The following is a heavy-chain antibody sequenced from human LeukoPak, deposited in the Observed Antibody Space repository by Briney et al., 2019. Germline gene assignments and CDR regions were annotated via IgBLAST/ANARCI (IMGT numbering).Heavy chain of an antibody. CDR1: GGTFSSYA. D-gene: IGHD3-9*01. V-gene: IGHV1-69*06. J-gene: IGHJ6*03. CDR3: ARSGVENSYYDILTGYSGWPVNYYYYYMDV. CDR2: IIPIFGTA. Sequence: SVKVSCKASGGTFSSYAISWVRQAPGQGLEWMGGIIPIFGTANYAQKFQGRVTITADKSTSTAYMELSSLRSEDTAVYYCARSGVENSYYDILTGYSGWPVNYYYYYMDVWGKGTTVTVSS.